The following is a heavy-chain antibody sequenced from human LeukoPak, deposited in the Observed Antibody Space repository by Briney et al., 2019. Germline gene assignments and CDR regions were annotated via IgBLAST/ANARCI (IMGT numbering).Heavy chain of an antibody. V-gene: IGHV1-8*01. Sequence: ASVKISCKTSGYTLTNYDIIWVRQATGQGLEWMGWMNPNSGNTDYAQKFQGRVIMTRNTSISTAYMELSRLGSADTAVYYCARGSLISGWYHFDCCGRAALLTVSS. CDR3: ARGSLISGWYHFDC. CDR1: GYTLTNYD. CDR2: MNPNSGNT. D-gene: IGHD6-19*01. J-gene: IGHJ4*02.